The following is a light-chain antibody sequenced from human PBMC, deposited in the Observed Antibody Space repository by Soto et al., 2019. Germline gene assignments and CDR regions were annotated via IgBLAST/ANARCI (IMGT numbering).Light chain of an antibody. CDR2: WAS. CDR3: QQYYSTHIT. J-gene: IGKJ5*01. CDR1: QSVLYNSNNKNY. Sequence: DIVMTQSPDSLAVSLGERATINCKSSQSVLYNSNNKNYLAWYQQKPGQPPKLLIYWASTRESGVPDRFSGSGSGTDFTLTISSLQAEDVAVYYCQQYYSTHITFGQGTRLEIK. V-gene: IGKV4-1*01.